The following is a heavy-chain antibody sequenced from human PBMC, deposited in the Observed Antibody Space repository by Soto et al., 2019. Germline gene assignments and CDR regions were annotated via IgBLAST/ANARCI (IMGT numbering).Heavy chain of an antibody. CDR2: ISYDGSNK. CDR3: ARVKLGMTLWNNWFDP. J-gene: IGHJ5*02. D-gene: IGHD7-27*01. Sequence: QVQLVESGGGVVQPGGSLRLSCAASGFTFSSYAMHWVRQAPGKGLEWVAVISYDGSNKYYADYVKGRFTISRDNSKNTLYLQMNSLRAEDTAVYYCARVKLGMTLWNNWFDPWGQGTLVTVSS. CDR1: GFTFSSYA. V-gene: IGHV3-30-3*01.